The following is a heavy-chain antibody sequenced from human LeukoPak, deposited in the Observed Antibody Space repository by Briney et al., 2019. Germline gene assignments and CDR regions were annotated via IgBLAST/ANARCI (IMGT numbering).Heavy chain of an antibody. CDR2: ISDSGNPT. V-gene: IGHV3-11*01. CDR3: ARDRPIAVTGTYSFDY. J-gene: IGHJ4*02. D-gene: IGHD6-19*01. Sequence: GGSLRLSCAASGFTFSVYYMSWIRQAPGKGPEWLSYISDSGNPTDYADSVKGRFTISRDNAKNSLYLQMNSLRAEDTAVYYCARDRPIAVTGTYSFDYWGQGTLVTVSS. CDR1: GFTFSVYY.